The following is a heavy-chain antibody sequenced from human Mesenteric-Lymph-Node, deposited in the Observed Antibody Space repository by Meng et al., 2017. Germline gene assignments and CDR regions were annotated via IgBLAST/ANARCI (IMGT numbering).Heavy chain of an antibody. V-gene: IGHV4-30-4*08. J-gene: IGHJ2*01. Sequence: QLRLQESGPGLVKPSETLPLTCTVSGGSISSGGYYWNWIRQHPGKGLEWIGYIYYSGSTYYNPSLKSRVTISVDTSKNQFSLKLSSVTAADTAVYYCARVGWRQWSFDLWGRGTLVTVSS. D-gene: IGHD5-18*01. CDR1: GGSISSGGYY. CDR2: IYYSGST. CDR3: ARVGWRQWSFDL.